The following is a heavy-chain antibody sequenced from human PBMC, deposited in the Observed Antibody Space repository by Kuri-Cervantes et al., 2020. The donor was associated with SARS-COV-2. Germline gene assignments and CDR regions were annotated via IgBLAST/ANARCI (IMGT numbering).Heavy chain of an antibody. D-gene: IGHD3-3*01. Sequence: SEQVSCKASGCTLTRHVIRWVRQAPGQGLDWMGWIRAYNGNTNYAQKLQGRVNMTTDTSTSTVYLELRSLRSDDPAVYYCARNSYFDLWSGHARGSNAHGAWYWFDPWGQGTLVTVSS. CDR1: GCTLTRHV. V-gene: IGHV1-18*01. CDR2: IRAYNGNT. CDR3: ARNSYFDLWSGHARGSNAHGAWYWFDP. J-gene: IGHJ5*02.